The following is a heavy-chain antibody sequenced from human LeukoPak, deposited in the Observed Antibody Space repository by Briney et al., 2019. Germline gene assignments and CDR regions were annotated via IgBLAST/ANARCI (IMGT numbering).Heavy chain of an antibody. CDR2: ISDSGDSA. CDR1: GFTFSSYA. Sequence: GGSLRLSCAASGFTFSSYAMSWVRQAPGKGLEWVSAISDSGDSAYYADSVKGRFTISRDNSKNTLYLQMNSLRAEDTAVYYCAKDRALGYSSSYDYWGQGTLVTVSS. CDR3: AKDRALGYSSSYDY. D-gene: IGHD6-6*01. J-gene: IGHJ4*02. V-gene: IGHV3-23*01.